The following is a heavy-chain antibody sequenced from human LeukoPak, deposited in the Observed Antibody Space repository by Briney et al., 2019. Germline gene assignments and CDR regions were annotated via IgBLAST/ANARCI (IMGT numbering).Heavy chain of an antibody. J-gene: IGHJ3*02. CDR1: GGSISSYY. V-gene: IGHV4-59*01. CDR3: ARNRIGYCSSTSCRRNAFDI. CDR2: IYYSGST. D-gene: IGHD2-2*01. Sequence: SETLSLTCAVSGGSISSYYWSWIRQPPGKGLEWIGYIYYSGSTNYNPSLKSRVTISVDTSKNQFSLKLSSVTAADTAVYYCARNRIGYCSSTSCRRNAFDIWGQGTMVTVSS.